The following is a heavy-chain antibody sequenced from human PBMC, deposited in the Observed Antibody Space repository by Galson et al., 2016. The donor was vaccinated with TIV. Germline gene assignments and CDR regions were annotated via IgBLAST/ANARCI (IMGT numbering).Heavy chain of an antibody. CDR3: ARGGGTYYQTYWYSNL. V-gene: IGHV1-69*05. CDR1: GDIFINYP. J-gene: IGHJ2*01. D-gene: IGHD3-22*01. CDR2: IMPIFDKP. Sequence: SVKVSCKASGDIFINYPISWVRQAPGQGLEWMGGIMPIFDKPTYAQKFQGRVTITTDKSTSTTYMVLSSLRSEDTAVYYCARGGGTYYQTYWYSNLWGRGTLVAVSS.